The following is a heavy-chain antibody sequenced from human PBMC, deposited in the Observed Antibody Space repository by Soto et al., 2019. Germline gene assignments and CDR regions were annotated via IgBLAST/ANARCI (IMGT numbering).Heavy chain of an antibody. CDR3: ARGRVNIAARRLGYYYFYMDV. D-gene: IGHD6-6*01. V-gene: IGHV4-34*01. J-gene: IGHJ6*03. Sequence: SETLSLTCAVYGGSFSDYYWSWIRQPPGKGLEWIGKINHSGSTNYNPSLKSRVTISVDMSKNQFSLKLSSVTAADTAVYYCARGRVNIAARRLGYYYFYMDVWDKGTTVTVSS. CDR2: INHSGST. CDR1: GGSFSDYY.